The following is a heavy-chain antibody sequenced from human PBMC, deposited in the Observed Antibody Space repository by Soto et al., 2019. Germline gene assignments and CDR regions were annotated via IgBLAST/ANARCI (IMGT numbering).Heavy chain of an antibody. CDR3: ARESGIAAAGIDY. J-gene: IGHJ4*02. Sequence: QVQLQQWGAGLLKPSETLSLTCAVYGGSFSGYYWSWIRQPPGKGLEWIGEINHSGSTNYNPSLKSRVTISVDTSKNQFSLKLSSVTAADTAVYYCARESGIAAAGIDYWGQGTLVTVSS. CDR1: GGSFSGYY. D-gene: IGHD6-13*01. V-gene: IGHV4-34*01. CDR2: INHSGST.